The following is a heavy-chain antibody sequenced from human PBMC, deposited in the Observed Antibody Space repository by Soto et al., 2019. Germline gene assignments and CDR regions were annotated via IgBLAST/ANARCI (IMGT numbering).Heavy chain of an antibody. Sequence: QVQLQESGPGLVKPSGTLSLTCAVSGGSISSSNWWSWVRQPPGKGLEWIGEMYHSGSTNYNPSLKSRVTTSVDKSKNQFSLKLGSVTAADTAVYYCAGQLVRLGAFDPWGQGTLVTVSS. V-gene: IGHV4-4*02. CDR2: MYHSGST. CDR3: AGQLVRLGAFDP. D-gene: IGHD6-13*01. J-gene: IGHJ5*02. CDR1: GGSISSSNW.